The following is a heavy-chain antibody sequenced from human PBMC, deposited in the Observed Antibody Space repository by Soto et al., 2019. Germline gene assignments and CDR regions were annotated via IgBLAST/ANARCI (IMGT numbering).Heavy chain of an antibody. J-gene: IGHJ4*02. CDR1: GFTFSSYA. CDR3: AKGRPGYCSSTSCYYFDY. D-gene: IGHD2-2*01. V-gene: IGHV3-23*01. Sequence: GGSLRLSCAASGFTFSSYAMSWVRQAPGKGLEWVSAISGSGGSTYYADSVKGRFTISRDNSKNTLYLQMNSLRAEDTAVYYCAKGRPGYCSSTSCYYFDYWGQGTLVTVSS. CDR2: ISGSGGST.